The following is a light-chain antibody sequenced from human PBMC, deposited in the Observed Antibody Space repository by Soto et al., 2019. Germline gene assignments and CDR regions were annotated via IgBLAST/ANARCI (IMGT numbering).Light chain of an antibody. CDR3: QQYNSYSTWN. V-gene: IGKV3D-15*01. CDR2: DVS. J-gene: IGKJ1*01. CDR1: QSVTSA. Sequence: EIVLTQSPATLSLSPGDRATLSCRASQSVTSALAWFQQKPGQAPRLLIYDVSRRATGIPARFSGSGSGTEFTLTISNLQPDDFATYYCQQYNSYSTWNFGQGTQVEIK.